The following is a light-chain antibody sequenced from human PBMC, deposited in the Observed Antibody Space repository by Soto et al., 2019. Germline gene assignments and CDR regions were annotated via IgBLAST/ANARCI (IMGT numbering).Light chain of an antibody. V-gene: IGKV3-11*01. J-gene: IGKJ2*01. CDR2: DAS. CDR1: QSVSSY. CDR3: QQRSNWPPLT. Sequence: EIVLTQSPATLSLSPGERATLSCRASQSVSSYLAWYQQKPGQAPRLLIYDASLRATGIPARFSGSGSGTDFSLTISSLEPEDVAVYYCQQRSNWPPLTFGQGTKLEIK.